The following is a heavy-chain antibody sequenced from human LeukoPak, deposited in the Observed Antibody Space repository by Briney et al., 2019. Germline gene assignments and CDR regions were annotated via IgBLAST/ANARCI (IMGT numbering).Heavy chain of an antibody. CDR3: ARDGEARQLRDYYYYMDV. J-gene: IGHJ6*03. Sequence: GGSLRLSCAASGFTFSSYSMNWVRQAPGKGLEWVSYISSSNSTIYYADSVKGRFTISRDNAKNSLYLQMNSLRAEDTAVYYCARDGEARQLRDYYYYMDVWGKGTTVTVSS. CDR1: GFTFSSYS. D-gene: IGHD2-2*01. V-gene: IGHV3-48*04. CDR2: ISSSNSTI.